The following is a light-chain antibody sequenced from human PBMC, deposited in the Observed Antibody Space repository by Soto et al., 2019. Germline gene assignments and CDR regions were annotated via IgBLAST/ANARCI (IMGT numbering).Light chain of an antibody. CDR2: DVS. V-gene: IGLV2-14*01. CDR3: SSYTDSSQGV. J-gene: IGLJ3*02. Sequence: QSVLTQPASVSGSPGQSITISCTGTSSDVGGYNYVSWYQQHPGKAPKLMIYDVSNRPSGVSNRFSGSKSGNTASLTISGLQAEDEADYYCSSYTDSSQGVFGGGTKLTVL. CDR1: SSDVGGYNY.